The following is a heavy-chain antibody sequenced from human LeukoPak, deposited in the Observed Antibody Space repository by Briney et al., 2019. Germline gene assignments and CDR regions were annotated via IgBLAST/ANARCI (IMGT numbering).Heavy chain of an antibody. CDR1: GFTFSDYA. CDR3: ARTQTTWGIFDY. V-gene: IGHV3-48*01. D-gene: IGHD4-17*01. Sequence: GGSLRLSCIGSGFTFSDYAMSWVRQAPGKGLEWVSYISSSGSTIYYADSVKGRFTISRDNSKNTLYLQMNSLRAEDTAVYYCARTQTTWGIFDYWGQGTLVTVSS. J-gene: IGHJ4*02. CDR2: ISSSGSTI.